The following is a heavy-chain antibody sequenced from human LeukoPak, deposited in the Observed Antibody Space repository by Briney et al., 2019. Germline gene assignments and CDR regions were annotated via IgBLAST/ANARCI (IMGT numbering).Heavy chain of an antibody. V-gene: IGHV4-34*01. CDR3: ARVPRKRALDY. D-gene: IGHD1-1*01. CDR1: GGSFSGYY. CDR2: INHSGST. J-gene: IGHJ4*02. Sequence: SETLSLTCAVYGGSFSGYYWSWIRQPPGKGLEWIGEINHSGSTNYNPSLKSRVTISVDTSKNQFSLKLSSVTAADTAVYYCARVPRKRALDYWGQGTLVTVSS.